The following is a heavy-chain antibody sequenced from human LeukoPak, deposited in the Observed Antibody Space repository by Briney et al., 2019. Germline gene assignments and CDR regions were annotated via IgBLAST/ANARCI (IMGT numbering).Heavy chain of an antibody. D-gene: IGHD1-26*01. Sequence: GGCLRLSCSASGFTFSNYPMHWVRQAPGKGLEYVSAIKTNGGSTYYADSVRGRFTISRDNSKSTLNLQMSSLRPEDTGVYYCVKGNSGNYDYWGQGPLVTVSS. J-gene: IGHJ4*02. CDR3: VKGNSGNYDY. CDR1: GFTFSNYP. V-gene: IGHV3-64D*09. CDR2: IKTNGGST.